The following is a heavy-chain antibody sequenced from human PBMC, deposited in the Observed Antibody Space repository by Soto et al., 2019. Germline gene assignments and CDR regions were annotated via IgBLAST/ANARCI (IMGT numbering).Heavy chain of an antibody. D-gene: IGHD3-22*01. CDR2: IVVGSGNT. J-gene: IGHJ6*02. CDR1: GFTFTSSA. CDR3: AAGVDSSGYYYVGAPYYYYGMDV. Sequence: SVKVSCKASGFTFTSSAVQWVRQARGQRLEWIGWIVVGSGNTNYAQKFLERVTITRDMSTSTAYMELSSLRSEDTAVYYCAAGVDSSGYYYVGAPYYYYGMDVWGQGTTVTVSS. V-gene: IGHV1-58*01.